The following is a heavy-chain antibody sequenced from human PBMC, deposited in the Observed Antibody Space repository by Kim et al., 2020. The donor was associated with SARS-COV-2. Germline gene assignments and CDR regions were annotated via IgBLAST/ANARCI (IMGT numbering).Heavy chain of an antibody. CDR3: GGLTTAGDSRFDY. V-gene: IGHV3-66*01. J-gene: IGHJ4*02. D-gene: IGHD3-10*01. Sequence: SADSVKGRFSISRDSSKNTVFLQMNTLRAEDTAIYYCGGLTTAGDSRFDYWGQGSLVTVSS.